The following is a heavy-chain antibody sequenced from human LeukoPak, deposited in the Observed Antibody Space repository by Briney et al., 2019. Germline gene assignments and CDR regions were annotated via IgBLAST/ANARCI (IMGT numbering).Heavy chain of an antibody. CDR1: GFTFSTYA. CDR2: ISFDGSTK. CDR3: ARGSSTNCYGGNCFYYYMAV. Sequence: GGSPRLSCAASGFTFSTYAMHWVRQAPGKGLEWVAVISFDGSTKYYADSVKGRFTMSRDNSKNTLYLQMNSLRVEDTAVYYCARGSSTNCYGGNCFYYYMAVWGKGTTVTVSS. D-gene: IGHD2-2*01. J-gene: IGHJ6*03. V-gene: IGHV3-30*04.